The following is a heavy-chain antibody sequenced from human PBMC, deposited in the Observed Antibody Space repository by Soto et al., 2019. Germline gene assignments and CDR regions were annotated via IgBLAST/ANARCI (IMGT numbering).Heavy chain of an antibody. V-gene: IGHV1-24*01. J-gene: IGHJ6*02. CDR1: GYTLTELS. D-gene: IGHD6-19*01. CDR3: ATPPVAGPDYYYGMDV. Sequence: ASVKVSCKVSGYTLTELSMHWVRQAPGKGLEWMGGFDPEDGETIYAQKFQGRVTMTEDTSTDTAYMELSSLRSEDTAVYYCATPPVAGPDYYYGMDVWGQGTTVTVSS. CDR2: FDPEDGET.